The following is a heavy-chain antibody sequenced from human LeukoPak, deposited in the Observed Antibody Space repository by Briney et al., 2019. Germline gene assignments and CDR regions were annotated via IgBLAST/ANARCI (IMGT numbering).Heavy chain of an antibody. CDR2: INSDGSST. CDR1: GFTFSSYW. D-gene: IGHD6-13*01. J-gene: IGHJ4*02. Sequence: GGSLRLSCAASGFTFSSYWMHWVRQAPGKGLVWVSRINSDGSSTSYADSVKGRFTISRDNAKNTLYLQMNSLRAEDTAVYYCARVTGYVMEDYFDYWGQGTLVTVSS. V-gene: IGHV3-74*01. CDR3: ARVTGYVMEDYFDY.